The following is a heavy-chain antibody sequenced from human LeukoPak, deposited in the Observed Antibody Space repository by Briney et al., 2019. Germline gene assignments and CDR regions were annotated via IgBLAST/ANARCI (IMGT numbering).Heavy chain of an antibody. D-gene: IGHD2-15*01. V-gene: IGHV4-34*01. J-gene: IGHJ4*02. CDR2: INHSGST. Sequence: SETLSLTCAVYGGSFSGYYWSWIRQPPGKGLEWIGEINHSGSTNYNPSLKGRVTISVDTSKNQFSLKLSSVTAADTAVYYCARPSRRLGATYCSGGSCYSFPFDYWGQGTLVTVSS. CDR3: ARPSRRLGATYCSGGSCYSFPFDY. CDR1: GGSFSGYY.